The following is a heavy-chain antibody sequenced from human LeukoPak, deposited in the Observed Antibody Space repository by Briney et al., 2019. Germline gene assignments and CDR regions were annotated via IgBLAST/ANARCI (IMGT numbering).Heavy chain of an antibody. CDR2: ISSSSSTI. V-gene: IGHV3-48*04. D-gene: IGHD1-26*01. J-gene: IGHJ4*01. CDR1: GFTFSSYS. Sequence: GGSLRLSCAASGFTFSSYSMNWVRQAPGKGLEWVSYISSSSSTIYYADSVKGRFTISRDNAKDSLYLQMNSLRVEDTAVYYCARDRPGSHWGQGTLVTVSS. CDR3: ARDRPGSH.